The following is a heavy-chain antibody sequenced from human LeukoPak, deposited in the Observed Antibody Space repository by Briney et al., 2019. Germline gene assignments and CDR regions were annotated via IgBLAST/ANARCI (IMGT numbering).Heavy chain of an antibody. CDR3: ARDEMEGGYFDWSVYYYYYGMDV. CDR1: GFPVSSSK. J-gene: IGHJ6*02. CDR2: FCRGGST. V-gene: IGHV3-66*01. Sequence: QLGGSLSLSCAASGFPVSSSKMSWVRQAPGKGLEWASVFCRGGSTYYADSVKGRFTISRDNSKNTLYLQMNSLRAEDTAVYYCARDEMEGGYFDWSVYYYYYGMDVWGQGTTVTVSS. D-gene: IGHD3-9*01.